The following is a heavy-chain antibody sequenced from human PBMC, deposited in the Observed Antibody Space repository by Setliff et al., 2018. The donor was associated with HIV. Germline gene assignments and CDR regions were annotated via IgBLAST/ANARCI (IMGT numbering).Heavy chain of an antibody. CDR1: GGSISSFSYY. J-gene: IGHJ6*03. CDR2: VYHSGGT. Sequence: KTSETLSLTCTVSGGSISSFSYYWAWIRQSPGKGLEWIGNVYHSGGTDYNPSLRSRVTISVDTSTNQFSLNLASVTAADTAVYYCTRDKGYYYMDVWGKGITVTVSS. CDR3: TRDKGYYYMDV. V-gene: IGHV4-39*02.